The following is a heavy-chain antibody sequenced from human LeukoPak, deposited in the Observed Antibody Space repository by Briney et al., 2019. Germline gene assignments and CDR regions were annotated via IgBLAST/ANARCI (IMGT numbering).Heavy chain of an antibody. CDR2: IYSGGST. J-gene: IGHJ4*02. D-gene: IGHD5-18*01. V-gene: IGHV3-53*01. CDR3: AKDAGYSVYYFDY. Sequence: PGGSLRLSCAASGFTVSSNYMSWVRQAPGKGLEWVSVIYSGGSTYYADSVKGRFTISRDNSKNTLYLQMNSLRAEDTAVYYCAKDAGYSVYYFDYWGQGTLVTVSS. CDR1: GFTVSSNY.